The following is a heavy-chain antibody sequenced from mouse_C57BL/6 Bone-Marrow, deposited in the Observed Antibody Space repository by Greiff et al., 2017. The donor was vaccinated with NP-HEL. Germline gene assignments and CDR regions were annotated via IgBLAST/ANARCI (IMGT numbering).Heavy chain of an antibody. D-gene: IGHD3-2*02. CDR3: ERGDSSGYED. Sequence: DVKLVESGGGLVKPGGSLKLSCAASGFTFSSYAMYWVRQTPEKRLEWVATISDGGSYTYYPDNVKGRFTISRDNAKNNRYLQMSHLKSEDTAMYYCERGDSSGYEDWGQGTTLTVSS. V-gene: IGHV5-4*03. J-gene: IGHJ2*01. CDR2: ISDGGSYT. CDR1: GFTFSSYA.